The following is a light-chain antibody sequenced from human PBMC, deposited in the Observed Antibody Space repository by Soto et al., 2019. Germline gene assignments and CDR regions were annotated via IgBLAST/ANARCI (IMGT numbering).Light chain of an antibody. CDR3: CSYAGSPYV. Sequence: QSALTQPRSVSGSPGHSVTISCTRTSSDVGGYNYVSWYQQHPGKAPKLMIYDVSKRPSGVPDRFSGSKSGNTASLTISGLQAEDEADYYCCSYAGSPYVFGTGTKLTVL. CDR2: DVS. V-gene: IGLV2-11*01. J-gene: IGLJ1*01. CDR1: SSDVGGYNY.